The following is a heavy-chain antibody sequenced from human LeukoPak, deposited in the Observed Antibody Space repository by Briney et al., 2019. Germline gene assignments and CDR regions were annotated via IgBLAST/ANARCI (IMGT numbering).Heavy chain of an antibody. J-gene: IGHJ4*02. V-gene: IGHV3-33*06. Sequence: PGRSLRLSCAASGFTISNYGMHWVRRAPGKGLEWVAGILFNGINKDYADSVRGRFTISRDDSKDTLYLQMDSLRAEDTAVYYCAKPRDGHYHGLDYRGQGTRVTVSS. CDR1: GFTISNYG. D-gene: IGHD5-24*01. CDR2: ILFNGINK. CDR3: AKPRDGHYHGLDY.